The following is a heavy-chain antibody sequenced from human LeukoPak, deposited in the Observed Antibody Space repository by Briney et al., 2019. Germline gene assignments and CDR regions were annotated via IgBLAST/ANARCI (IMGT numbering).Heavy chain of an antibody. J-gene: IGHJ4*02. V-gene: IGHV1-58*01. CDR1: GFTFTSSA. CDR2: IVVGSGNT. CDR3: AASDHESFPLFDY. Sequence: GASVKVSCKDSGFTFTSSAVQWVRQARGQRLEWIGWIVVGSGNTNYAQKFQERVTITRDMSTSTAYMELSSLRSEDTAVYYCAASDHESFPLFDYWGQGTLVTVSS. D-gene: IGHD1-26*01.